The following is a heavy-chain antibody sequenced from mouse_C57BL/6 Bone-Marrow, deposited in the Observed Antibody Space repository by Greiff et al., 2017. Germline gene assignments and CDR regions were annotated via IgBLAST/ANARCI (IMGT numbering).Heavy chain of an antibody. CDR3: ARHALYDGFAY. CDR1: GFTFSDYY. V-gene: IGHV5-12*01. CDR2: ISNGGGST. D-gene: IGHD2-12*01. J-gene: IGHJ3*01. Sequence: EVQRVESGGGLVQPGGSLKLSCAASGFTFSDYYMYWVRQTPEKRLEWVAFISNGGGSTYYPDTVKGRFTISRDNAKNTRYLQMSRLKSEDTAMDYCARHALYDGFAYWGQGTLVTVSA.